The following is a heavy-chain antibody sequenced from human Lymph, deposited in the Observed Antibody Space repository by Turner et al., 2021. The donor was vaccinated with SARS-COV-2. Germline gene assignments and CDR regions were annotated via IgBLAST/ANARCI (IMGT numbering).Heavy chain of an antibody. J-gene: IGHJ5*02. CDR3: ARETVNNWVDP. CDR2: IYYRGRT. Sequence: QVQLQESGPRLVKPLETRSLTCTVSGGSMNSNYWSWIRQPPGKRLEWIGYIYYRGRTNYNPSLESRFTISVDTSRNQFSLNLTSVTAADTAIYYCARETVNNWVDPWGQGTLVTVSS. CDR1: GGSMNSNY. D-gene: IGHD2-21*02. V-gene: IGHV4-59*01.